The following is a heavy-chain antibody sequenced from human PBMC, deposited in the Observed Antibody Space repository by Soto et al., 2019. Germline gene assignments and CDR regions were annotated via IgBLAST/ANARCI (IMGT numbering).Heavy chain of an antibody. CDR2: ISYDGSNK. V-gene: IGHV3-30-3*01. Sequence: GGSLRLSCAASGFTFSSYAMHWVRQAQGKGLEWVAVISYDGSNKYYADSVKGRFTISRDNSKNTLYLQMNSLRAEDTAVYYCASLITYYYDSSCSRNFDYWRQGTLVAVSS. D-gene: IGHD3-22*01. J-gene: IGHJ4*02. CDR3: ASLITYYYDSSCSRNFDY. CDR1: GFTFSSYA.